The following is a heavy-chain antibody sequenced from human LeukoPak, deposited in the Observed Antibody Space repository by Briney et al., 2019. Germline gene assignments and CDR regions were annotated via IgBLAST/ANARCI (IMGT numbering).Heavy chain of an antibody. CDR2: ISAGAGST. Sequence: PGGSLRLSCAASGFSFSSYAMSWVRQAPAKGLEWVSRISAGAGSTYYTDSVKGRFPISRDNSKNTLYLQMNSLRAEDTAVYYCAKDWYFDYWGQGTLVTVSS. CDR3: AKDWYFDY. CDR1: GFSFSSYA. V-gene: IGHV3-23*01. J-gene: IGHJ4*02.